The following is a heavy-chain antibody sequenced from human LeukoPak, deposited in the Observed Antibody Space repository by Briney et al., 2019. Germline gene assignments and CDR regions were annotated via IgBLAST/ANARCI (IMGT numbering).Heavy chain of an antibody. J-gene: IGHJ5*02. D-gene: IGHD3-3*01. CDR1: GGAFSGYY. V-gene: IGHV4-34*01. CDR2: INHSGST. CDR3: ARSTRQYYDFWSGYLNWFDP. Sequence: SETLCLTCAVYGGAFSGYYWSWIRQPPGKGLEWIGGINHSGSTNYNPSLKSRVTISVDTSKNQFSLKLSSVTAADTAVYYCARSTRQYYDFWSGYLNWFDPWGQGTLVTVSS.